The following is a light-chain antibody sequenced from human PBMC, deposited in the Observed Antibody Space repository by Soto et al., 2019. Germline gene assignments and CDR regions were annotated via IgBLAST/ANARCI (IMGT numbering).Light chain of an antibody. CDR3: NSYTSSSTLVL. V-gene: IGLV2-14*01. Sequence: QSALTQPASVSGSPGQSITIFCTGTSSDVGGHNHVSWYQQYPGTAPKLLIYDVNNRPSGVSNRFSGSKSGNTASLTISGLQAEDEADYYCNSYTSSSTLVLFGGGTKLTVL. CDR2: DVN. J-gene: IGLJ2*01. CDR1: SSDVGGHNH.